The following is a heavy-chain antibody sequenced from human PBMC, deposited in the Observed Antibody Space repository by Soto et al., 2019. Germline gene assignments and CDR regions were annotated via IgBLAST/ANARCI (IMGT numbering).Heavy chain of an antibody. CDR2: INPNSGDT. CDR1: GYTFTGYY. CDR3: AHSSGYYYFDY. D-gene: IGHD3-22*01. V-gene: IGHV1-2*02. Sequence: GASVKVSCKASGYTFTGYYMHWVRQAPGQGLEWMGWINPNSGDTNYAQKFQGRVTMTRDTSISTAYMELSRLRSDDAAVYYCAHSSGYYYFDYWGQGTLVTVPS. J-gene: IGHJ4*02.